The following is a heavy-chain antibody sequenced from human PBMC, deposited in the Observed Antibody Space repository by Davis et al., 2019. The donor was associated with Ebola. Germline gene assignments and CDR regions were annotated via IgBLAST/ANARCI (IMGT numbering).Heavy chain of an antibody. CDR1: GFNVRNNY. CDR2: IYADGST. CDR3: ARGGLLSALDL. D-gene: IGHD2-15*01. V-gene: IGHV3-53*01. J-gene: IGHJ3*01. Sequence: GGSLRLSCAVSGFNVRNNYLNWVRQAPGKGLQWVSVIYADGSTYYADSVKGRFTISRDTSKNTMFLQMTSLRAEDTAIYYCARGGLLSALDLWGQGTMVSVSS.